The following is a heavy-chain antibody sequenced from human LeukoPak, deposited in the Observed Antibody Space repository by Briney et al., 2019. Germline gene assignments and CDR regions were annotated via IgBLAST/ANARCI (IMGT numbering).Heavy chain of an antibody. Sequence: ASVKVSCKVSGYTLTELSMHWVRQAPGKGLEWMGGFDPEDGETIYAQKFQGRVTITRNTSISTAYMELSSLRSEDTAVYYCAREPRYCSGGSCYNTRGYYYYMDVWGKGTTVTVSS. CDR3: AREPRYCSGGSCYNTRGYYYYMDV. V-gene: IGHV1-24*01. J-gene: IGHJ6*03. D-gene: IGHD2-15*01. CDR1: GYTLTELS. CDR2: FDPEDGET.